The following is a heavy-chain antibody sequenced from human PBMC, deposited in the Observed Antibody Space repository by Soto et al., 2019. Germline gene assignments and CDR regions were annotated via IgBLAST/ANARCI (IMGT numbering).Heavy chain of an antibody. J-gene: IGHJ5*02. Sequence: PXESLSLTGPVSGGSISTNYWSWIRQPPGKALEWIGYIHSSGITNYNPSLKSRVTIAVETSKNQFSLGLSSVTAADTAVYYCARGGGYCSGGSCYWFDPWGPGTLVTVYS. CDR3: ARGGGYCSGGSCYWFDP. CDR1: GGSISTNY. D-gene: IGHD2-15*01. V-gene: IGHV4-59*01. CDR2: IHSSGIT.